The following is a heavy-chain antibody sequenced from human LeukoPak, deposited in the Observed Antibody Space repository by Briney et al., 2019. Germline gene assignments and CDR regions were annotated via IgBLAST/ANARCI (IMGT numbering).Heavy chain of an antibody. D-gene: IGHD6-19*01. V-gene: IGHV3-49*03. CDR3: ARRPCSSGCNNWLDP. CDR1: GFTFGDYA. CDR2: IRSSAYGGTT. Sequence: GGSLRLSCTASGFTFGDYAMTWFRQAPGKGLEWVAFIRSSAYGGTTEYAASVKGRFTISRDDSKSIAYLQMNSLKTEDTAVYYCARRPCSSGCNNWLDPWGQGTLVTVSS. J-gene: IGHJ5*02.